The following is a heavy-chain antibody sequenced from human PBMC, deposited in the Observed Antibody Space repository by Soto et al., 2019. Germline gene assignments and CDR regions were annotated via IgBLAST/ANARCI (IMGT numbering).Heavy chain of an antibody. Sequence: GGSLRLSCAASGFTFSSYSMNWVRQAPGKGLEWVSSISSSSSYIYYADSVKGRFTISRDNAKNSLYLQMNSLRAEDTAVYYCARAPGAAAAGTHHYYGMDVWGQGTTVTVS. J-gene: IGHJ6*02. CDR1: GFTFSSYS. D-gene: IGHD6-13*01. CDR3: ARAPGAAAAGTHHYYGMDV. V-gene: IGHV3-21*01. CDR2: ISSSSSYI.